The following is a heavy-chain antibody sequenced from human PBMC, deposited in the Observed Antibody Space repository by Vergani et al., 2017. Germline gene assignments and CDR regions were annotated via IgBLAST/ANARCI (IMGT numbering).Heavy chain of an antibody. D-gene: IGHD3-9*01. Sequence: EVQLVQSGAEVKKPGATVKISCKVSGYTFTDYYMHWVQRAPGKGLEWMGLVDPEDGETIYAEKFQGRVTITADTSTDTAYMELSSLRSEDTAVYYCATDRSDILTGYPKPFGYWGQGTLVTVSS. J-gene: IGHJ4*02. V-gene: IGHV1-69-2*01. CDR3: ATDRSDILTGYPKPFGY. CDR1: GYTFTDYY. CDR2: VDPEDGET.